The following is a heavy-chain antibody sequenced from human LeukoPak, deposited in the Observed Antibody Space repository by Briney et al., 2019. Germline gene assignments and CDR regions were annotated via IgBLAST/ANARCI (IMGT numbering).Heavy chain of an antibody. CDR1: GYTFTNYD. Sequence: GASVKVSCKASGYTFTNYDISWVRQAPGQGLEWMGRISAYKANTNYAQKFQGRVTMTTDTSTSTAYMELRSLRSDDTAVYYCARHRGSSGAFDIWGQGTMVTVSS. CDR2: ISAYKANT. J-gene: IGHJ3*02. D-gene: IGHD1-26*01. V-gene: IGHV1-18*01. CDR3: ARHRGSSGAFDI.